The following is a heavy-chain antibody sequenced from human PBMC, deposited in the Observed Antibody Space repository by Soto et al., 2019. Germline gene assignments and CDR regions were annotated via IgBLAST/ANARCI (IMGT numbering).Heavy chain of an antibody. CDR2: IGTAGDT. CDR1: GFTFSSYD. J-gene: IGHJ3*02. V-gene: IGHV3-13*01. Sequence: EVQLVESGGGLVQPGGSLRLSCAASGFTFSSYDMHWVRQATGKGLEWVSAIGTAGDTYYPGSVKGRFTISRENAKNSLYLQMNSLRAEDTAVYYCARGLAGDAFDIWGQGTMVTVSS. CDR3: ARGLAGDAFDI. D-gene: IGHD6-19*01.